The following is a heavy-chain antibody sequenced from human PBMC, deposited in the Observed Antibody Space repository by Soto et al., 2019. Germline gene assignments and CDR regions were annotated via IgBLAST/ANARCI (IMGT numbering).Heavy chain of an antibody. CDR2: IIPIFGTA. CDR1: GGTFSSYA. CDR3: AREARSSGWYYFDY. D-gene: IGHD6-19*01. V-gene: IGHV1-69*13. Sequence: ASVKVSCKASGGTFSSYAISWVRQAPGQGLEWMGGIIPIFGTANYAQKFQGRVTITADESTSTAYMELSSLRSEDTAVYYCAREARSSGWYYFDYWGQGNLVTVSS. J-gene: IGHJ4*02.